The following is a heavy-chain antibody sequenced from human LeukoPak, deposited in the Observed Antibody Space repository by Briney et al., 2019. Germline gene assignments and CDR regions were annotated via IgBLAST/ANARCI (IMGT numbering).Heavy chain of an antibody. D-gene: IGHD3-22*01. CDR1: GFTISSYA. CDR3: AKRLLEFGGDSRGYSDY. CDR2: ISASGGST. V-gene: IGHV3-23*01. J-gene: IGHJ4*02. Sequence: GGSLSLSCAASGFTISSYAMSWVRQAPGKGLEWVSTISASGGSTYYADSVKGRFPVSRDNAKSTLYLQMISLSAEGTAVYYCAKRLLEFGGDSRGYSDYWGQGTLVSVSS.